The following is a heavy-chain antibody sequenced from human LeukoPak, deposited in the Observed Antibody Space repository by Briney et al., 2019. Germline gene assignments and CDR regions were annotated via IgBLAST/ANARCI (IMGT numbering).Heavy chain of an antibody. Sequence: PSQTLSLTCTVSGDSLSSGGYYWSWIRQHPGKGLEWIGYIYYSGSTYYNPSLKSRIAISVDTSKNQFSLKLSSVTAADTAVYYCARARAAASTYEFDWFDPWGQGTLVTVSS. CDR1: GDSLSSGGYY. CDR2: IYYSGST. J-gene: IGHJ5*02. V-gene: IGHV4-31*03. CDR3: ARARAAASTYEFDWFDP. D-gene: IGHD6-13*01.